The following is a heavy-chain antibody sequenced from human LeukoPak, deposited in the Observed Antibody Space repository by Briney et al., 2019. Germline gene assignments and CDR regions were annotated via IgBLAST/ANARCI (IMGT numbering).Heavy chain of an antibody. CDR1: GGSISSGDYY. D-gene: IGHD2-15*01. CDR2: IYYSGST. J-gene: IGHJ6*03. V-gene: IGHV4-30-4*08. Sequence: SETLSLTCTVSGGSISSGDYYWSWIRQPPGKGLERIGYIYYSGSTYYNPSLKSRVTISVDTSKNQFSLKLSSVTAADTAVYYCARGDRGYYYYYYYMDVWGKGTTVTVSS. CDR3: ARGDRGYYYYYYYMDV.